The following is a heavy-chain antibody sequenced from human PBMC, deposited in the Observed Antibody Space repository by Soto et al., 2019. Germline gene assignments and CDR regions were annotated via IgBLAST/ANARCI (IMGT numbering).Heavy chain of an antibody. Sequence: GASVKVSCKASGGTFSSYAISWLRQAPGQGLEWMGGIIPIFGTANYAQKFQGRVTITADESTSTAYMELSSLRSEDTAVYYCARDQRPHPERRADAFDIWGQGTMVTVSS. CDR2: IIPIFGTA. J-gene: IGHJ3*02. CDR3: ARDQRPHPERRADAFDI. V-gene: IGHV1-69*13. CDR1: GGTFSSYA.